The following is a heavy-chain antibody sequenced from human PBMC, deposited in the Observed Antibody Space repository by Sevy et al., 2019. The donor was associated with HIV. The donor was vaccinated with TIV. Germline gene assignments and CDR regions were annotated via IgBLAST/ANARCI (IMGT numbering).Heavy chain of an antibody. CDR1: GFLFSSYE. D-gene: IGHD4-17*01. Sequence: GGSLRLSCTTSGFLFSSYEMNWVRQAPGKGLEWVSYISNSGTTIYYSDSVKGRFTISRDNARNSLYLQMSSLRAEDSAAYYCARDLPPSATTVAHFDRWGQGTLVTVSS. CDR3: ARDLPPSATTVAHFDR. CDR2: ISNSGTTI. V-gene: IGHV3-48*03. J-gene: IGHJ4*02.